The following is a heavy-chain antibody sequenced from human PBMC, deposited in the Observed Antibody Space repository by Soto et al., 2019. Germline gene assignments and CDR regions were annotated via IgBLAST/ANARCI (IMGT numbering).Heavy chain of an antibody. CDR3: TTDLYSSSHPFDY. D-gene: IGHD6-6*01. V-gene: IGHV3-15*07. CDR2: IKSKTDGGTT. J-gene: IGHJ4*02. CDR1: GFTFSNAW. Sequence: GGSLRLSCAASGFTFSNAWMNWVRQAPGKGLEWVGRIKSKTDGGTTDYAAPVKGRFTISRDDSKNTLYLQMNSLKTEDTAVYYCTTDLYSSSHPFDYWGQGTLVTVSS.